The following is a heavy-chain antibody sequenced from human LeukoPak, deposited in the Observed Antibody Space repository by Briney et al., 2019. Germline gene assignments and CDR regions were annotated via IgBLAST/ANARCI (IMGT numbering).Heavy chain of an antibody. CDR2: IIPILGIA. Sequence: EASVNVSCKASGGTFSSYAISWVRQAPGQGLEWMGRIIPILGIANYAQKFQGRVTITADKSTSTAYMELSSLRSEDTAVYYCARVLTENWFDPWGQGTLVTVSS. J-gene: IGHJ5*02. CDR1: GGTFSSYA. V-gene: IGHV1-69*04. D-gene: IGHD3-9*01. CDR3: ARVLTENWFDP.